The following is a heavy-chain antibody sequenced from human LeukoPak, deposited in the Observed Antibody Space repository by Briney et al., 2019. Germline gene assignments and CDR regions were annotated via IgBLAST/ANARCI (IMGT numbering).Heavy chain of an antibody. V-gene: IGHV4-34*01. CDR1: GGSFSGYY. Sequence: SETLSLTCAVYGGSFSGYYWSWIRQPPGKGLEWIGEINHSGSTNYNPSLKSRVTISVDTSKNQFSLKLSSVTAADTAVYYCARGAAATYWGQGTLVTVSS. D-gene: IGHD6-13*01. CDR3: ARGAAATY. CDR2: INHSGST. J-gene: IGHJ4*02.